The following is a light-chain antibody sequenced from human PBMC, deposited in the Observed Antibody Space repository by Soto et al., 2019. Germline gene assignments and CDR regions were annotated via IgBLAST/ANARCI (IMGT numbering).Light chain of an antibody. Sequence: EILLIQFPATLSLSPGERATLSCWASQSVGSYLAWYQHKPGQAPRLLISDASNRATGIPARCSGSGSETDFTLTISSLETEDSAVYYCQQRSNWHSLTFGGGTKVDIK. V-gene: IGKV3-11*01. CDR1: QSVGSY. J-gene: IGKJ4*01. CDR3: QQRSNWHSLT. CDR2: DAS.